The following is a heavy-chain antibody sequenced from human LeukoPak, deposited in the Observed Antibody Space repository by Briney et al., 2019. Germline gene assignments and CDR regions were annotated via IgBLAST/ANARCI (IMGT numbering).Heavy chain of an antibody. J-gene: IGHJ5*02. V-gene: IGHV4-38-2*02. CDR1: GYSISSGYY. Sequence: SETLSLTCTVSGYSISSGYYWGWIRQPPGKGLEWIGSIYHSGSTYYNPSLKSRVTISVDTSKNQFSLKLSSVTAADTAVYYCARVTSGYGDEGGWFDPWGQGTLVTVSS. CDR2: IYHSGST. CDR3: ARVTSGYGDEGGWFDP. D-gene: IGHD4-17*01.